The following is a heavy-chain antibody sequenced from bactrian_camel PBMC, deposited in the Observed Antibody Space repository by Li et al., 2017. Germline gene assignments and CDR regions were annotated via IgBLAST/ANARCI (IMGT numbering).Heavy chain of an antibody. Sequence: HVQLVESGGGSVQAGGSLRLSCVVSKNVGGSNCIGWFRQATGREREGVAVIPSLGRSAVADFAKGRFTISKDNDKNTLYLNMDSLKPEDSAMYYCVAGLTSCPIYCRSGACAIGDLDYKGQGTQVTVS. D-gene: IGHD1*01. CDR2: IPSLGRS. J-gene: IGHJ4*01. CDR3: VAGLTSCPIYCRSGACAIGDLDY. V-gene: IGHV3S53*01. CDR1: KNVGGSNC.